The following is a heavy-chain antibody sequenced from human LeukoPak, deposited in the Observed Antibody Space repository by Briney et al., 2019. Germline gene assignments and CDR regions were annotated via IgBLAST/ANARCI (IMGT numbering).Heavy chain of an antibody. CDR1: RFTFSNYG. V-gene: IGHV3-30*18. J-gene: IGHJ4*02. CDR2: ISNDGSNK. D-gene: IGHD6-19*01. Sequence: GGSLRLSCAASRFTFSNYGMHWVRQAPGKGLEWVAVISNDGSNKYYADSVKGRFTISRNKSKNSLYLQMDSLRAEDTAVYYCAKAPSRSSGWSIDYWGQGTLVTVSS. CDR3: AKAPSRSSGWSIDY.